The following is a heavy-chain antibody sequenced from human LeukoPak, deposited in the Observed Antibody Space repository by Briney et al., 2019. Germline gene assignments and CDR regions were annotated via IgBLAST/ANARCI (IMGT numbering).Heavy chain of an antibody. D-gene: IGHD3-3*01. CDR2: ISSSSSTI. CDR1: GFTFSSYS. J-gene: IGHJ4*02. Sequence: PGGSLRLSCAASGFTFSSYSMNWVRQAPGKGLEWVSYISSSSSTIYYADSVKGRFTISRDNSKNTLYLQMNSLRAEDTAVYYCAKDLTDTIFGVATYYFDYWGQGTLVTVSS. V-gene: IGHV3-48*01. CDR3: AKDLTDTIFGVATYYFDY.